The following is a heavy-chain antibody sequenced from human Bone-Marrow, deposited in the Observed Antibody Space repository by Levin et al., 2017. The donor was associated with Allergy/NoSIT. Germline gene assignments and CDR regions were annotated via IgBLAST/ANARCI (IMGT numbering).Heavy chain of an antibody. CDR3: AREVNAEADTDAFDI. CDR1: GGSIIGGDYY. Sequence: RASETLSLTCIVSGGSIIGGDYYWSWVRHLPGKGLEWIGYIYYSGTAYYNPSLKSRVSISVDTSKNQFSLKLNSLTAADTAVYYCAREVNAEADTDAFDIWGQGSLVTVSS. CDR2: IYYSGTA. V-gene: IGHV4-31*03. J-gene: IGHJ3*02. D-gene: IGHD6-19*01.